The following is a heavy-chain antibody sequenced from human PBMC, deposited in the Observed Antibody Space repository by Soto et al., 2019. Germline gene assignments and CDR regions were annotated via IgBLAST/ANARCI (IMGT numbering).Heavy chain of an antibody. J-gene: IGHJ6*03. Sequence: QVQLQESGPGLVKPSGTLSLTCAVSSGSISSSNWWSWVRQPPGKGLEWIGEIYHSGSTNYNPSLKSRVTIAVDKSKNRVSLKLSSVTAADTAVYYCARAPVEVAATYYMDVWGKGTTVTVSS. D-gene: IGHD2-15*01. CDR3: ARAPVEVAATYYMDV. CDR2: IYHSGST. CDR1: SGSISSSNW. V-gene: IGHV4-4*02.